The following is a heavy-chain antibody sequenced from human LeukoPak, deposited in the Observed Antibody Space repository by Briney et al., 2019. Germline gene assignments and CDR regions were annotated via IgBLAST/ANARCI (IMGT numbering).Heavy chain of an antibody. V-gene: IGHV3-30-3*01. CDR2: ISYDGSNK. CDR3: AREGTYYYDS. J-gene: IGHJ4*02. CDR1: GFTFSSYA. D-gene: IGHD3-22*01. Sequence: PGGSLRLSCAASGFTFSSYAMHWVRQAPGKGLEWVAVISYDGSNKYYADSVKGRFTISRDNSKNTLYLQMNSLRAEDTAVYYCAREGTYYYDSWGQGTLDTVSS.